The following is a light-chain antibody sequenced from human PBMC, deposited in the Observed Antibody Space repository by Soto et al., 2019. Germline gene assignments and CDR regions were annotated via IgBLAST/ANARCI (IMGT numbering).Light chain of an antibody. J-gene: IGKJ2*01. CDR1: RGISTD. CDR2: AAS. CDR3: QKVNFYPT. V-gene: IGKV1-9*01. Sequence: IQLTQSPSSLSASVGDRVTVTCRASRGISTDLAWYQQKPGKAPRLLIYAASTLQSGVPSRFSGSGSGTDFTLTISSLQPEDFATYYCQKVNFYPTFGQGTKLEIK.